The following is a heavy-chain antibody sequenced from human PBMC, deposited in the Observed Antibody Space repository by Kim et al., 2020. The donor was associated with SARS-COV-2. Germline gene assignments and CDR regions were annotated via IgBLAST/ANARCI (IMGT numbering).Heavy chain of an antibody. CDR3: AREVGVGFFDY. D-gene: IGHD3-3*01. J-gene: IGHJ4*02. CDR2: IYHSGST. Sequence: SETLSLTCAVSGGSISSGGYSWSWIRQPPGKGLEWIGYIYHSGSTYYNPSLKSRVTISVDRSKNQFSLKLSSVSAADTAVYYCAREVGVGFFDYWGQGTLVTVSS. CDR1: GGSISSGGYS. V-gene: IGHV4-30-2*01.